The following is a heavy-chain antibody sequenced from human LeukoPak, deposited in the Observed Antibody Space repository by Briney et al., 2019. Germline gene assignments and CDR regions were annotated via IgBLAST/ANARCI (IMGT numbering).Heavy chain of an antibody. CDR3: ARGRDGYNLGDY. CDR2: IYYSGST. D-gene: IGHD5-24*01. Sequence: SETLSLTCAVSGGSISSNSYYWGWIRQPPGKGLEWIGSIYYSGSTYYNPSLRSRVTISVDTSKNQFSLKVSSVTAADTAVYYCARGRDGYNLGDYWGQGTLVTVSS. CDR1: GGSISSNSYY. V-gene: IGHV4-39*07. J-gene: IGHJ4*02.